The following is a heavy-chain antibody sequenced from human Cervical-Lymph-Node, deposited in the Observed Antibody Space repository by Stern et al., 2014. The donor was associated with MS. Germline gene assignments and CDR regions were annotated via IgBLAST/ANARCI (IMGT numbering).Heavy chain of an antibody. Sequence: VQLVESGAEVKKPGSSVKVSCKASGGTFSINTISWVRQAPGQGLEWMGGIIPMFGTPNYAQKFQGRATTTADESTSTVYLELSSLTSQDTAVYFCATDQGDIALYWGQGTLVTVSS. CDR3: ATDQGDIALY. CDR1: GGTFSINT. V-gene: IGHV1-69*01. D-gene: IGHD3-16*01. J-gene: IGHJ4*02. CDR2: IIPMFGTP.